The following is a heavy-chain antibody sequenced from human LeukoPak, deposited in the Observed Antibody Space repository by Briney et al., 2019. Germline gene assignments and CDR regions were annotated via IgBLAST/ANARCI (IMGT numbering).Heavy chain of an antibody. Sequence: GGSLRLSCAASGFTFSSYGMHWVRQAPGKGLERVAVIWYDGSNKYYADSVKGRFTISRDNSKNTLYLQMNSLRAEDTAVYYCAKVVDSSGYYYDYWGQGTLVTVSS. CDR1: GFTFSSYG. D-gene: IGHD3-22*01. CDR3: AKVVDSSGYYYDY. V-gene: IGHV3-33*06. CDR2: IWYDGSNK. J-gene: IGHJ4*02.